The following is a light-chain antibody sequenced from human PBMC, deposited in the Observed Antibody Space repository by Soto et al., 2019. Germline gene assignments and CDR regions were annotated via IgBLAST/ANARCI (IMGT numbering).Light chain of an antibody. Sequence: DIQMTQSPSSLSASVGDRVTITCQASQDISNYLNWYQHKPGKAPKVLIYDASILETGVPSRFSGSGSGTDFTFTISSLQPEDIATYYCQQYDNFAFSFGPGTKVDI. CDR2: DAS. CDR1: QDISNY. V-gene: IGKV1-33*01. CDR3: QQYDNFAFS. J-gene: IGKJ3*01.